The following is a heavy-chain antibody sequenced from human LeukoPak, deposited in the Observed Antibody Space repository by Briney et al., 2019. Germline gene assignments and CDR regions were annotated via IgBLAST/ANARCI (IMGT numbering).Heavy chain of an antibody. D-gene: IGHD1-26*01. CDR2: ISGSGGST. Sequence: PGGSLRLSCAASGFTFSSYAMSWVRQAPGKGLEWVSAISGSGGSTYYADSVKGRFTISRDNAKDSLYLQMNSLRAEDTAVYYCARDKIVGATHFDYWGQGTLVTVSS. CDR3: ARDKIVGATHFDY. CDR1: GFTFSSYA. J-gene: IGHJ4*02. V-gene: IGHV3-23*01.